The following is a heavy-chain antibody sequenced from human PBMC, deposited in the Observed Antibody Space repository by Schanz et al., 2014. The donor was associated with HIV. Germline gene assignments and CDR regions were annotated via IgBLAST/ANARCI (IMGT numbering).Heavy chain of an antibody. Sequence: QVPLVQSGAEVRKPGTSVKVSCKATGGTFSSYAVNWVRQAPGQGLEWMGGIIPMYDTTNYAQKYQGRVTITADESTSTTYLELSSLRSEDTAVYYCASQYSNYDSSRRYHWYFDLWGRGTLVTVSS. CDR1: GGTFSSYA. D-gene: IGHD4-4*01. CDR2: IIPMYDTT. V-gene: IGHV1-69*01. J-gene: IGHJ2*01. CDR3: ASQYSNYDSSRRYHWYFDL.